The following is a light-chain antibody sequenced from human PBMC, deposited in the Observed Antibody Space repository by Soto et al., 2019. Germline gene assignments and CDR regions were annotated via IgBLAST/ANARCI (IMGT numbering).Light chain of an antibody. Sequence: IQLTQSPSTLSAYIGDRVTITCRASQSISSWLAWYQQKPGKAPKLLIYGASSLETGVPSRFSGSGSGTEFTLTISSLQPDDFATYYCQHYNSYSWTFGQGSKVDFK. CDR1: QSISSW. CDR2: GAS. J-gene: IGKJ1*01. CDR3: QHYNSYSWT. V-gene: IGKV1-5*01.